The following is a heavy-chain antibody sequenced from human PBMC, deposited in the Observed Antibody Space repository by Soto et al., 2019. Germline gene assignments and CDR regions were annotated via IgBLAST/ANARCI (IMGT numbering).Heavy chain of an antibody. V-gene: IGHV3-48*01. CDR2: ISSSSTI. Sequence: VQLVESGGGLVQPGGSLRLSCAASGFTFSSYSMNWVRQAPGKGLEWVSYISSSSTIYYADSVKSQFTISRDNAKNSLYLQMNSLRAEDTAVYYCARDMGSRFYYYGMDVWGQGTTVTVSS. CDR3: ARDMGSRFYYYGMDV. CDR1: GFTFSSYS. J-gene: IGHJ6*02. D-gene: IGHD2-2*01.